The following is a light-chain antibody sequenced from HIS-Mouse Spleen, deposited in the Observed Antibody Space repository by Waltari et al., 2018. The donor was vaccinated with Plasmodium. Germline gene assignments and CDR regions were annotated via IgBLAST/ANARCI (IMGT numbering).Light chain of an antibody. J-gene: IGLJ2*01. CDR2: EVS. V-gene: IGLV2-14*01. CDR3: SSYTSSSTRV. CDR1: SSDVGGYNY. Sequence: QSALTQPASVSGSPGQSITISCTGPSSDVGGYNYVSWYQQHPGKAPKLMIYEVSNRPSGVSIRFSGSKSGNTASLTISGLQAEDEADYYCSSYTSSSTRVFGGGTKLTVL.